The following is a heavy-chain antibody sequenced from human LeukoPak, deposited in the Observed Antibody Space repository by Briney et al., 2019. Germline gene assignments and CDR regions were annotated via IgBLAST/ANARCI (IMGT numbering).Heavy chain of an antibody. CDR3: ARGYCSGGSCDLDY. CDR1: GYTFTGYC. V-gene: IGHV1-2*02. Sequence: ASVKVSCKASGYTFTGYCMHWVRQAPGQGLEWMGWINPNSGGTNYAQKFQGRVTMTRDTSISTAYMELSRLRSDDTAVYYCARGYCSGGSCDLDYWGQGTLVTVSS. D-gene: IGHD2-15*01. CDR2: INPNSGGT. J-gene: IGHJ4*02.